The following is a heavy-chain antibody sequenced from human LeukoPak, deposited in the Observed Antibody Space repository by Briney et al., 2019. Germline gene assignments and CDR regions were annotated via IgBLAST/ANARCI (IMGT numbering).Heavy chain of an antibody. V-gene: IGHV3-21*01. CDR3: ARGSDYGDYKKYIP. J-gene: IGHJ5*02. CDR1: GFTFSSYS. CDR2: ISSSSSYI. Sequence: TGGSLRLSCAASGFTFSSYSMNWVRQAPGKGLEWVSSISSSSSYIYYADSVKGRFTISRDNAKNSLYLQMNSLRAEDTAVYYCARGSDYGDYKKYIPWGQGTLVTVSS. D-gene: IGHD4-17*01.